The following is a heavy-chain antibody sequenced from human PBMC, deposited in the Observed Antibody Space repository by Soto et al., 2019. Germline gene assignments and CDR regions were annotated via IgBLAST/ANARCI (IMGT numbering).Heavy chain of an antibody. J-gene: IGHJ6*02. Sequence: GASLKISCKGSGYSFTCYWIGWVSQMPGKGLEWMGIIYPGDSDTRYSPSFQGQVTISADKSISTAYLQWSSLKASDTAMYYCARLAQNGYYYYGMDVWGQGTTVTVSS. V-gene: IGHV5-51*01. CDR1: GYSFTCYW. D-gene: IGHD2-15*01. CDR2: IYPGDSDT. CDR3: ARLAQNGYYYYGMDV.